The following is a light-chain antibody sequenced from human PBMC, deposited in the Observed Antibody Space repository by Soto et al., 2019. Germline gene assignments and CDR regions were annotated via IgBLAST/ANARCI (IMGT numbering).Light chain of an antibody. CDR2: AAS. J-gene: IGKJ1*01. V-gene: IGKV1-27*01. Sequence: DIPMTQSPSSLSASVGDRVTITCRASQGISTYLAWYQQKPGKVPKLLIYAASTLQSGVPSRFSGGGSGTDFALTISSLQPEDVATYYCQKYNNAPWTFGQGTKVEIK. CDR1: QGISTY. CDR3: QKYNNAPWT.